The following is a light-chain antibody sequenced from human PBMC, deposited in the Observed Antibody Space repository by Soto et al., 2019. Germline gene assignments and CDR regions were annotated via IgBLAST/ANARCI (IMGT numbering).Light chain of an antibody. CDR2: GAS. CDR3: QQYNNWPRT. J-gene: IGKJ3*01. V-gene: IGKV3-15*01. CDR1: QRVSST. Sequence: EIVMTQSPATLSVSPGERATLSCRASQRVSSTLAWYQQKPGQAPRLLIYGASTRATGIPARFSGSGSGTEFTLTISSLQSEDFAVYYFQQYNNWPRTFGSGTKVDLK.